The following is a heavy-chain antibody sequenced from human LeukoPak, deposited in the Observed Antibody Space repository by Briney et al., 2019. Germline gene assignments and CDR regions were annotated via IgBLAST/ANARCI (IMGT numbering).Heavy chain of an antibody. CDR3: AKDEHFDWLKLGYYYYYMDV. CDR1: GFTFSSYW. D-gene: IGHD3-9*01. V-gene: IGHV3-7*01. Sequence: GGSLRLSCAASGFTFSSYWMSWVRQAPGKGLEWVANIKKDGSEKYYVDSVKGRFTISRDNAKKSLYLQMNSLRAEDTAVYYCAKDEHFDWLKLGYYYYYMDVWGKGTTVTISS. J-gene: IGHJ6*03. CDR2: IKKDGSEK.